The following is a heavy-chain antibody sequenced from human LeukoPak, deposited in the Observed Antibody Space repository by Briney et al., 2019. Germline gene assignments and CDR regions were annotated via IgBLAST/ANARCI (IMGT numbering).Heavy chain of an antibody. V-gene: IGHV4-34*01. CDR1: GGSFSGYY. CDR3: ARGRRYSGSYPYYFDY. Sequence: SETLSLTCAVYGGSFSGYYWSWIRQPPGKGLEWIGEINHSGSTNYNPSLKSRVTISVDTSKNQLSLKVSSVTAADTAVYYCARGRRYSGSYPYYFDYWGQGTLVTVSS. D-gene: IGHD1-26*01. J-gene: IGHJ4*02. CDR2: INHSGST.